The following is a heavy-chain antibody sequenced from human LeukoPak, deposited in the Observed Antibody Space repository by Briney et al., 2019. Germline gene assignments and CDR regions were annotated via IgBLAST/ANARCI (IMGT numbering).Heavy chain of an antibody. Sequence: ASVKVSCKTSGYTFNSYGISWVRQAPGQGLEWMGWISAYNGNTNYAQKLQGRVTMTTDTSTSTAYMELRRLRSDDTAVYYCARDMYYYSRTGFDPWGQGTLVTVSS. CDR1: GYTFNSYG. D-gene: IGHD3-10*01. J-gene: IGHJ5*02. CDR3: ARDMYYYSRTGFDP. V-gene: IGHV1-18*01. CDR2: ISAYNGNT.